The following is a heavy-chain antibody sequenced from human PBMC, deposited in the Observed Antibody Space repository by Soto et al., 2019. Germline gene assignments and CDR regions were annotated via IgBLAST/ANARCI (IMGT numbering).Heavy chain of an antibody. CDR1: GFTFSSYW. CDR3: ARERSGDTIFGVVIQPYNLFDP. CDR2: IKQDGSEK. J-gene: IGHJ5*02. V-gene: IGHV3-7*01. D-gene: IGHD3-3*01. Sequence: PGGSLRLSCAASGFTFSSYWMSWVRQAPGKGLEWVANIKQDGSEKYYVDSVKGRFTISRDNAKNSLYLQMNSLRAEDTAVYYCARERSGDTIFGVVIQPYNLFDPWGQGTLVTVSS.